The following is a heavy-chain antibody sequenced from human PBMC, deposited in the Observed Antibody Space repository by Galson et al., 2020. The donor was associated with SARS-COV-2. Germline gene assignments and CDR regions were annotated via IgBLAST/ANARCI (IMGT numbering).Heavy chain of an antibody. D-gene: IGHD3-10*01. V-gene: IGHV4-31*03. CDR2: IYYSGIP. CDR3: ATESVCFGELLHHAQSYGMDV. J-gene: IGHJ6*02. Sequence: SETLSLTCTVSGGSISSGGYYWSWIRQHPGKGLEWIGYIYYSGIPYYNPSLKSRVTISVDTSKNQFSLKLSSVTAADTAVYYCATESVCFGELLHHAQSYGMDVWGQGTTVTVSS. CDR1: GGSISSGGYY.